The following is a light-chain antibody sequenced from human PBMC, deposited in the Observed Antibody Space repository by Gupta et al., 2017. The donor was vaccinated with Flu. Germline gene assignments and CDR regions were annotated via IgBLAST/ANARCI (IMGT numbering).Light chain of an antibody. J-gene: IGLJ3*02. Sequence: KVTISCSGSSSNIGSNYVSWYQQLPGTAPKLLIYENNKRPSGIPDRFSGSKSGTSATLGITGLQIGDEADYYCGTWDSSLRGWVFGGGTKLTVL. CDR2: ENN. CDR3: GTWDSSLRGWV. V-gene: IGLV1-51*02. CDR1: SSNIGSNY.